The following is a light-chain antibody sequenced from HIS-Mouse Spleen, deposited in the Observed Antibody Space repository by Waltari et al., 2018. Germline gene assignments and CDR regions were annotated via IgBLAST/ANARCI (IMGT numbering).Light chain of an antibody. CDR1: ALPKKY. V-gene: IGLV3-10*01. J-gene: IGLJ2*01. CDR3: YSTDSSGNHRV. Sequence: SYELTQPPSVSVSPGQTARITCSGDALPKKYAYWYQQKSGQAPVLGISEDSKRPSGVPERFSGSSSGTMATLTISGAQVEDEADYYCYSTDSSGNHRVFGGGTKLTVL. CDR2: EDS.